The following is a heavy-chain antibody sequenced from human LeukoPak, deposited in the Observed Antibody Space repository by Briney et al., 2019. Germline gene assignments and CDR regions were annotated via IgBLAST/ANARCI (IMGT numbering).Heavy chain of an antibody. CDR1: GFTFSSYA. CDR2: IYYSGST. V-gene: IGHV4-39*01. J-gene: IGHJ4*02. CDR3: ARLGIKMTTPHRGFDY. D-gene: IGHD5-24*01. Sequence: GSLRLSCAASGFTFSSYAMSWIRQPPGKGLEWIGSIYYSGSTYYNPSLKSRVTISVDTSKNQFSLKLSSVSAADTAVYYCARLGIKMTTPHRGFDYWGQGTLVTVSS.